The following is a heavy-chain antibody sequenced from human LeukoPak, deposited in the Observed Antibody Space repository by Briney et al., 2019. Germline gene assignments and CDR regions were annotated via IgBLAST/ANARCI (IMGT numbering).Heavy chain of an antibody. CDR2: ISSSGSTI. J-gene: IGHJ3*02. CDR1: GFTFSDYY. D-gene: IGHD3-3*01. Sequence: GGSLRLSCAASGFTFSDYYMSWIRQAPGKGLEWVSYISSSGSTIYYADSVKGRFTISRDNAKNSLYLQMNSLRAEDTAVYYCARDASIFGVVISAFDIWGQGTMVTVSS. CDR3: ARDASIFGVVISAFDI. V-gene: IGHV3-11*04.